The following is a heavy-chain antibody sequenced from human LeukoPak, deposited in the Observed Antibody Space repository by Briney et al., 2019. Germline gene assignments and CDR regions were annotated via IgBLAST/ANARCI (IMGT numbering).Heavy chain of an antibody. CDR3: ARVGNRNDYGAFDI. CDR1: GFMFNGYS. Sequence: GGSLRLSCAASGFMFNGYSMTWVRQAPGKGLEWVSYISGGSDYIYYTDSVKGRFTISRDNAKNSLYLQMNSLRAEDTAVYYCARVGNRNDYGAFDIWGQGTMVTVSS. D-gene: IGHD4-17*01. CDR2: ISGGSDYI. J-gene: IGHJ3*02. V-gene: IGHV3-21*04.